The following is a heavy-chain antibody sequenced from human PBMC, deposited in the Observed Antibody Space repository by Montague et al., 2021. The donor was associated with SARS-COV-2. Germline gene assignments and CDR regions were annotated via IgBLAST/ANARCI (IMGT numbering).Heavy chain of an antibody. CDR1: GGSINSSF. CDR2: IYYRGST. Sequence: SETLSLTCTVTGGSINSSFWSWIRQPPGKGLEWIGYIYYRGSTSYNPSLKSRVTISMDTSKNQLSLKLSSVTAADTAVYFCARSPYRTTYLNGMDVWGQGTTVTVSS. V-gene: IGHV4-59*08. CDR3: ARSPYRTTYLNGMDV. J-gene: IGHJ6*02. D-gene: IGHD1-14*01.